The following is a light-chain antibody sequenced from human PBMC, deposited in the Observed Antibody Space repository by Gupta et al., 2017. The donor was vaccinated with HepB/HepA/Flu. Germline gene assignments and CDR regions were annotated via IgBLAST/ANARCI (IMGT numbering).Light chain of an antibody. V-gene: IGLV2-23*02. Sequence: QSALTQPASVSASPAQSITIPCTGTSSDVGNYNFVSWYQQQHPGKAPKLIIFEVSKRPSGISDRFSGSKSGNTASLTISGLQAEDEADYYCCSDIIDSTWVFGGGTKVTVL. J-gene: IGLJ3*02. CDR1: SSDVGNYNF. CDR2: EVS. CDR3: CSDIIDSTWV.